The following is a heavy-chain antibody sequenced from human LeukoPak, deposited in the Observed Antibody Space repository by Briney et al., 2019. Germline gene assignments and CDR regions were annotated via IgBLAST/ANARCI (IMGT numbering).Heavy chain of an antibody. V-gene: IGHV4-59*01. CDR2: ISYSGST. CDR3: AKFYYDRGGYTSYFFDI. CDR1: GGSISSYF. J-gene: IGHJ3*02. Sequence: SETLSLTCTVSGGSISSYFWSWIRQPPGKGLEWIGYISYSGSTTYNPSLKGRVSISVDTSKNQFSLRLSSVTAADTAVYYCAKFYYDRGGYTSYFFDIGAKGKMVTVPS. D-gene: IGHD3-22*01.